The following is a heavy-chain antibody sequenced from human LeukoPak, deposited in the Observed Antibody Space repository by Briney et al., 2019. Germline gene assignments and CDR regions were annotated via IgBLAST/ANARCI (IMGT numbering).Heavy chain of an antibody. CDR2: ISGSGGST. V-gene: IGHV3-23*01. CDR3: ARRDIVVVVSASDY. CDR1: GFTFSSYG. D-gene: IGHD2-15*01. J-gene: IGHJ4*02. Sequence: GGTLRLSCAASGFTFSSYGLNWVRQAPGKGLEWVSVISGSGGSTYYADSVKGRFTISRDNSKNTLYLQMNSLRAEDTAVYYCARRDIVVVVSASDYWGQGTLVTVSS.